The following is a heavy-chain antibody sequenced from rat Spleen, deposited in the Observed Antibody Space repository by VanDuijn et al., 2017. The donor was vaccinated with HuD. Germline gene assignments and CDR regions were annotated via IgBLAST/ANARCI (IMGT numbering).Heavy chain of an antibody. D-gene: IGHD1-9*01. Sequence: EVKLVESGGGLVQPGRSLRLSCAASGFTFSDYYMAWVRQAPKKGLEWVASISYEGSSTYYGDSVKGRFTISRDNAKSTLYLQVDSLRSEDTAIYYCARPTTGIPFNYWGQGVMVTVSS. CDR1: GFTFSDYY. J-gene: IGHJ2*01. CDR2: ISYEGSST. CDR3: ARPTTGIPFNY. V-gene: IGHV5-22*01.